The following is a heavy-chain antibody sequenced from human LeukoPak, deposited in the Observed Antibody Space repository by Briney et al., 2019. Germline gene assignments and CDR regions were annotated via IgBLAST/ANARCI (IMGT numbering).Heavy chain of an antibody. CDR1: GFTFSSYD. J-gene: IGHJ4*02. CDR2: INAGGGDT. V-gene: IGHV3-23*01. CDR3: AKGGYSSGWRNYFDY. D-gene: IGHD6-19*01. Sequence: GGSLRLSCAASGFTFSSYDMTWVRQAPGKGLEWVSTINAGGGDTYYADSVKGRFTISRDNSKNTVHLHMNSLRADDAAVYYCAKGGYSSGWRNYFDYWGQGTLVTVSS.